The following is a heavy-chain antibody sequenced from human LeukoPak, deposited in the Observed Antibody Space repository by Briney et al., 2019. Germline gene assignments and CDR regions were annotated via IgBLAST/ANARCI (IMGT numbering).Heavy chain of an antibody. V-gene: IGHV3-74*01. CDR3: ARSTSYFDSSGYFYLDY. Sequence: GGSLRLSCAASGFTFSTYNMNWVRQAPGKWLVWVSRINSDGSNTNYADSVKGRFTFSRDNAKNTLYLQMNSLRAEDTAIYYCARSTSYFDSSGYFYLDYWGQGTLVTVSS. CDR1: GFTFSTYN. CDR2: INSDGSNT. J-gene: IGHJ4*02. D-gene: IGHD3-22*01.